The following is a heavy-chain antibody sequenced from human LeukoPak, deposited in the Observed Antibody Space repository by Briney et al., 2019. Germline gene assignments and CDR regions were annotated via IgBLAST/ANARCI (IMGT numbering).Heavy chain of an antibody. CDR1: GYTFNTYG. CDR3: ARVGRGSYHVMDI. CDR2: INPNSGGT. V-gene: IGHV1-2*02. Sequence: GASVKVSCKASGYTFNTYGISWVRQAPGQGLEWMGSINPNSGGTNYAQKFQGRVTMTRDTSISTAYMELSRLISDDTAVYYCARVGRGSYHVMDIWGQGTMVTVSS. D-gene: IGHD1-26*01. J-gene: IGHJ3*02.